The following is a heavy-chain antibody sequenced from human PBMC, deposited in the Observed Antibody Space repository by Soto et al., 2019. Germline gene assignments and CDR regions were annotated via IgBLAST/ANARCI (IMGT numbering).Heavy chain of an antibody. CDR2: IYYSGST. CDR1: GGSISSSSYY. D-gene: IGHD6-6*01. CDR3: ARQLASIAAPPNWFDP. Sequence: SETLSLTCTVSGGSISSSSYYWGWIRQPPGKGLEWIGSIYYSGSTYYNPSLKSRVTISVDTSKNQFSLKLSSVTAADTAVYYCARQLASIAAPPNWFDPWGQGTLVTVSS. J-gene: IGHJ5*02. V-gene: IGHV4-39*01.